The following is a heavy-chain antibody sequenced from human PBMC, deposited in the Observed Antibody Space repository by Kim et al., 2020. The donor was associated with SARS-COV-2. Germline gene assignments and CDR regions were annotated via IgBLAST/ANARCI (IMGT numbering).Heavy chain of an antibody. J-gene: IGHJ5*02. Sequence: SETLSLTCTVSGGSISSGSYYWSWIRQPAGKGLEWIGRIYTSGSTNYNPSLKSRVTISVDTSKNQFSLKLSSVTAADTAVYYCARGNGFGELLNPWGQGTLVTVSS. CDR3: ARGNGFGELLNP. V-gene: IGHV4-61*02. CDR2: IYTSGST. CDR1: GGSISSGSYY. D-gene: IGHD3-10*01.